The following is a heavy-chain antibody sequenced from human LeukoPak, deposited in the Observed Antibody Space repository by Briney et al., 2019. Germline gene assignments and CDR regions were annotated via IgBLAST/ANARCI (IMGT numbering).Heavy chain of an antibody. D-gene: IGHD1-26*01. CDR3: TRELKVGATNPNYFDY. CDR2: IRSKAYGGTT. V-gene: IGHV3-49*03. CDR1: GFTFCDYA. J-gene: IGHJ4*02. Sequence: GGSLRLSCTASGFTFCDYAMIWFRQAPGKGLEGVGFIRSKAYGGTTEYAASVKGRFTISRDDSKSIAYLQMNSLKTEDTAVYYCTRELKVGATNPNYFDYWGQGTLVTVSS.